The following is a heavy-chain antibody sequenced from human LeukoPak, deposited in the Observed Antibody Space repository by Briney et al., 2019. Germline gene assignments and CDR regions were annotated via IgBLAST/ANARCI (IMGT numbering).Heavy chain of an antibody. CDR1: GYSFTSYW. V-gene: IGHV5-51*01. J-gene: IGHJ4*02. D-gene: IGHD1-26*01. CDR2: IYPGDSDT. CDR3: ARQAIVGARPAYLDY. Sequence: GESLKISCKGSGYSFTSYWIGWVRQMPGKGLEWMGIIYPGDSDTRYSPSFQGQVTISADKSISTAYLQWSSLKASDTAMYYCARQAIVGARPAYLDYWGQGTLVTVSS.